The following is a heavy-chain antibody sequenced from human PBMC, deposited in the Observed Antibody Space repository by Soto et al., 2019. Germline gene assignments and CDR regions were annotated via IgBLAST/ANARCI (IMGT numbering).Heavy chain of an antibody. D-gene: IGHD6-6*01. Sequence: GGSLRLSCAVSGFTFSSYGMHWVRQAPGKGLEWVAHISYDGSNEHYVDSVKGRFTISRDNSKNTLYLQMNSLRAEDTAVYYCAREWQLVGSGWFDPWGQGTLVTVSS. CDR1: GFTFSSYG. V-gene: IGHV3-30*03. CDR3: AREWQLVGSGWFDP. J-gene: IGHJ5*02. CDR2: ISYDGSNE.